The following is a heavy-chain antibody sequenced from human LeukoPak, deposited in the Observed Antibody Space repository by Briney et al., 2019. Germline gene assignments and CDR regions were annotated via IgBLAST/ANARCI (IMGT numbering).Heavy chain of an antibody. CDR1: GYTFTSYG. D-gene: IGHD2-15*01. CDR3: ARDPRIVVVVAATGGWFDP. Sequence: ASVKVSCKASGYTFTSYGISWVRQAPGQGLEWMGWISAYNGNTNYAQKLQGRVTMTTDTSTSTAYMELRSLRSDDTAVYYSARDPRIVVVVAATGGWFDPWGQGTLVTVSS. CDR2: ISAYNGNT. V-gene: IGHV1-18*01. J-gene: IGHJ5*02.